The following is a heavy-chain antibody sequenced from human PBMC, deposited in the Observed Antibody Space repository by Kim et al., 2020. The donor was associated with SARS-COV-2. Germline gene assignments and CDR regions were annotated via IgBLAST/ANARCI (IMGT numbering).Heavy chain of an antibody. CDR1: GFTFGNYP. D-gene: IGHD3-22*01. CDR3: AKVFDSSGYYYFFDY. V-gene: IGHV3-23*01. J-gene: IGHJ4*02. CDR2: ISTSGGST. Sequence: GSLRLSCAASGFTFGNYPMSWVRQAPGKGLEWVSSISTSGGSTYYADSVKGRFTISRDNSKNTLYLQMNSLRAEDAAVYYCAKVFDSSGYYYFFDYGGQGTLVTVSP.